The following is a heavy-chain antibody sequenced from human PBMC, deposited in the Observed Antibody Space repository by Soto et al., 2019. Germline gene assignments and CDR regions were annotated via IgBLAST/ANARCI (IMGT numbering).Heavy chain of an antibody. V-gene: IGHV3-9*01. CDR2: ISWNSGSI. Sequence: GGSLRLSCAASGFTFDDYAMHWVRQAPGKGLEWVSGISWNSGSIGYADSVKGRFTISRDNAKKSLYLQMNSLRAEDTALYYCAKDMGGSGSPDYYYYGMDVRGQGTTVTVSS. D-gene: IGHD3-10*01. CDR3: AKDMGGSGSPDYYYYGMDV. CDR1: GFTFDDYA. J-gene: IGHJ6*02.